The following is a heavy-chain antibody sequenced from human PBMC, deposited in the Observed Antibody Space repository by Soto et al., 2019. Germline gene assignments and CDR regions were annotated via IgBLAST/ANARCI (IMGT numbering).Heavy chain of an antibody. Sequence: SETLSLTCAVSGYSISSSNWWGWIRQPPGKGLEWIGYIYYTGRTYYNPSLKSRVTMSVDTSKNQFSLKLSSVTAVDTAVYYCARNHNPRDYGELDYWGQGILVTVSS. V-gene: IGHV4-28*01. J-gene: IGHJ4*02. CDR1: GYSISSSNW. CDR3: ARNHNPRDYGELDY. D-gene: IGHD4-17*01. CDR2: IYYTGRT.